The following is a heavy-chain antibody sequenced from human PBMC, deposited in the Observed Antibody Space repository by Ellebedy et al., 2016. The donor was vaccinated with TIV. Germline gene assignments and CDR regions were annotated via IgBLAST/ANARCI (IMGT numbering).Heavy chain of an antibody. Sequence: GESLKISCAASGFTFSSYGMHWVRQAPGKGLEWVAVISYDGSNKYYADSVKGRFTISRDNSKNTLYLQMKSRRAEDTAVYYCARDFDYWGQGTLVTVSS. J-gene: IGHJ4*02. CDR1: GFTFSSYG. V-gene: IGHV3-30*03. CDR2: ISYDGSNK. CDR3: ARDFDY.